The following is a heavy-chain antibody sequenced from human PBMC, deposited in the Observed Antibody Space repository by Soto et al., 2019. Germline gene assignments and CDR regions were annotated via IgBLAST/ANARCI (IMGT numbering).Heavy chain of an antibody. V-gene: IGHV3-23*01. Sequence: EVPLLESGGGLVQPGGSLRLSCVASGFTFSNYAMTWVRQAPGKGMEWVSAIRGSGAETFYGDSVRGRFTISRDNSKRTLYLQMNSLRAEDTAVYYCAKGDQERQWVFLHNWGQGTLVTVSS. D-gene: IGHD2-8*01. CDR2: IRGSGAET. J-gene: IGHJ4*02. CDR1: GFTFSNYA. CDR3: AKGDQERQWVFLHN.